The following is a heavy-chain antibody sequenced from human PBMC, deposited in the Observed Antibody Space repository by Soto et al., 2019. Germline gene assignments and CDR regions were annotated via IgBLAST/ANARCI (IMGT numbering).Heavy chain of an antibody. V-gene: IGHV1-3*01. CDR1: GYTFTSYA. J-gene: IGHJ6*02. CDR3: ARGSPLRGMDV. CDR2: INAGNGNT. Sequence: ASVKVSCKASGYTFTSYAMHWVRQAPGQRLEWMGWINAGNGNTKYSQKFQGRVTIARDTSASTAYMELSSLRSEDTAVYYCARGSPLRGMDVWGQGTTVTVSS.